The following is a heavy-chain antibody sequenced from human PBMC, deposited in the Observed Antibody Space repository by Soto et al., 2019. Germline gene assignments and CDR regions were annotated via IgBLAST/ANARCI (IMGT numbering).Heavy chain of an antibody. D-gene: IGHD6-19*01. Sequence: PGGSLRLSCAASGFTFSSYAMSWVRQAPGKGLEWVSAISGSGGSTYYADSVKGRFTISRDNSKNTLYLQMNSLRAEDTAVYYCAYDSSGWYYFDYWGQGTLVTVSS. V-gene: IGHV3-23*01. CDR2: ISGSGGST. J-gene: IGHJ4*02. CDR3: AYDSSGWYYFDY. CDR1: GFTFSSYA.